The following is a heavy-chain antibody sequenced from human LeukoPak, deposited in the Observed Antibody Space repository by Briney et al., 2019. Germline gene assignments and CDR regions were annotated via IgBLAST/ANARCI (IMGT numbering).Heavy chain of an antibody. CDR2: LSNSGST. CDR3: ARATETFSWFLQH. D-gene: IGHD6-13*01. Sequence: SETLSLTCSVSGGSIGSYYWSWIRQPPGKGLEWIGHLSNSGSTNYNPSLKSRVTISVDTSENQFSLKLNSVTAADTAVYYCARATETFSWFLQHWGQGTLVTVSS. CDR1: GGSIGSYY. V-gene: IGHV4-59*01. J-gene: IGHJ1*01.